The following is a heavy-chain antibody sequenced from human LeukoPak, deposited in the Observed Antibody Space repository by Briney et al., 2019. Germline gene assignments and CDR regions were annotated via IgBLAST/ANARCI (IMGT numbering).Heavy chain of an antibody. D-gene: IGHD1-14*01. CDR3: ARVSVYDAFDI. J-gene: IGHJ3*02. CDR2: IYYSGST. CDR1: GGSISSHY. Sequence: PSETLSLTCTVSGGSISSHYWSWIRQPPGKGLEWIGYIYYSGSTNYNPSLKSRVTISVDTSKNQFSLKLSSVTVADTAVYYCARVSVYDAFDIWGQGTMVTVSS. V-gene: IGHV4-59*11.